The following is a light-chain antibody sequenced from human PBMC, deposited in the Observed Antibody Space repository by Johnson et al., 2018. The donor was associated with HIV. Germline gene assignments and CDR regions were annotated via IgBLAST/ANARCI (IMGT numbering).Light chain of an antibody. CDR1: SSNIGNNY. J-gene: IGLJ1*01. CDR2: DNN. CDR3: GTWDSSLSASYV. Sequence: QPVLTQPPSVSAAPGQKVTISCSGGSSNIGNNYVSWYQQLPGTAPKLLIYDNNKRPSGIPDRFSGSKSGTSATLGITGLQTGDEADYYCGTWDSSLSASYVFGTGTKVTVL. V-gene: IGLV1-51*01.